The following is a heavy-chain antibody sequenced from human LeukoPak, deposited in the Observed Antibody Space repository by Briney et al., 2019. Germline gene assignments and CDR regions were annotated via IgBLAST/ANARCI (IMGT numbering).Heavy chain of an antibody. V-gene: IGHV3-33*06. CDR1: GFTFSSYG. D-gene: IGHD3-22*01. CDR3: AKDFDSSGYYFEAYYFDY. J-gene: IGHJ4*02. CDR2: IWYDGSNK. Sequence: GGSLRLSCAASGFTFSSYGMHWVRQAPGKGLEWVAVIWYDGSNKYYADSVKGRFTIYRDNSKNTLYLQMNSLRAEDTAVYYCAKDFDSSGYYFEAYYFDYWGQGTLVTVSS.